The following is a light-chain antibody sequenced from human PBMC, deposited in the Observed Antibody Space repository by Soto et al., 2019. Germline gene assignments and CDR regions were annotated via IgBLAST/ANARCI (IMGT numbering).Light chain of an antibody. J-gene: IGKJ4*01. Sequence: DIQMTQSPSTLSASVGDRVTITCRASQSISSWLAWYRQKPGKAPNLLIYDASSLESGVPTRFSGSGSGKDFTHTISSLQPEDFATYFCQQGYSFPLTFGGGTKVDIK. CDR3: QQGYSFPLT. V-gene: IGKV1-5*01. CDR1: QSISSW. CDR2: DAS.